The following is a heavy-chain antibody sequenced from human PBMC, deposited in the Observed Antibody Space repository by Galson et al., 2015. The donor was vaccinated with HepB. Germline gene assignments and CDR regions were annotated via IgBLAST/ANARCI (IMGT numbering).Heavy chain of an antibody. CDR2: FDPEDGKT. CDR1: GYSLTELS. Sequence: SVKVSCKVSGYSLTELSMHWVRQAPGIGLEWMGGFDPEDGKTIYAQKFQGRVTMTEDTSTDTAYMELSSLRSEDTAVYFCATEYIVLRNGLDVWGQGTTVTVSS. V-gene: IGHV1-24*01. D-gene: IGHD3-3*01. J-gene: IGHJ6*02. CDR3: ATEYIVLRNGLDV.